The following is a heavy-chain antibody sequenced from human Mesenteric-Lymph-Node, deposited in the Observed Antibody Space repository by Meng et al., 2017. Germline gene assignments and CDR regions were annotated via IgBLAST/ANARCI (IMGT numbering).Heavy chain of an antibody. D-gene: IGHD3-10*01. J-gene: IGHJ4*02. CDR1: GGSINSNF. Sequence: SETLSLTCTVSGGSINSNFWGWIRQPPGKGLEWIGYIYYSGITDYNPSLKSRVTISVDTSKNQFSLKLSSVTAADTAVYYCARARYGSGSYYNADYDYWGQGTLVTVSS. V-gene: IGHV4-59*01. CDR3: ARARYGSGSYYNADYDY. CDR2: IYYSGIT.